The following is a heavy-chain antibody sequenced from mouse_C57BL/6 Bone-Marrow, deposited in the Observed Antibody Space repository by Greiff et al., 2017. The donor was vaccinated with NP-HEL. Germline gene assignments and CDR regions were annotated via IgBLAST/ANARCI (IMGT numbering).Heavy chain of an antibody. CDR1: GYTFTSYW. V-gene: IGHV1-7*01. CDR3: ARVSNYGAMDY. CDR2: INPSSGYT. D-gene: IGHD2-5*01. Sequence: VKLVESGAELAKPGASVTLSCKASGYTFTSYWMHWVKQRPGQGLAWIGYINPSSGYTKSNQKFKDKATLTADKSSSTAYMQLSSLTYEDSAVDYCARVSNYGAMDYWGQGTSVTVSS. J-gene: IGHJ4*01.